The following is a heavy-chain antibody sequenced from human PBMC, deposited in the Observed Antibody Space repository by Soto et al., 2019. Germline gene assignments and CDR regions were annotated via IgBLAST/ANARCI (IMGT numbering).Heavy chain of an antibody. CDR1: GGSISTYY. CDR3: ARRNYPYYFDY. Sequence: ETLSLTCTVSGGSISTYYWSWLRQPPGKGLEWIGYVSNSGTTYYTPPLKSRLTISVDTSKNQFSLNLASVTAADTAVYYCARRNYPYYFDYWGQGTLVTVSS. CDR2: VSNSGTT. D-gene: IGHD3-10*01. V-gene: IGHV4-59*04. J-gene: IGHJ4*02.